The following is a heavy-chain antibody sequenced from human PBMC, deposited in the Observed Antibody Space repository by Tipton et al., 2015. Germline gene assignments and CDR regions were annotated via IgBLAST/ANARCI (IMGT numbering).Heavy chain of an antibody. V-gene: IGHV4-39*01. CDR3: ASPSLPHDRGDYYFQS. CDR1: GGSISSSSYY. D-gene: IGHD2-21*02. CDR2: LYFSGST. J-gene: IGHJ4*02. Sequence: LRLSCTVSGGSISSSSYYWAWIRQPPGKGLEWIGILYFSGSTYYNPSLKSRVTISIDRFKNQFSLKLSSVTAADTAVYYCASPSLPHDRGDYYFQSWGQGSLVTVSS.